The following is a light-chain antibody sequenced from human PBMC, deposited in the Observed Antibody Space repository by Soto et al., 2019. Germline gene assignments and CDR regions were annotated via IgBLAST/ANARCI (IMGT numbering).Light chain of an antibody. CDR1: SGDIGSYNR. CDR3: SSYTNINTGACV. CDR2: EVT. V-gene: IGLV2-14*01. Sequence: QSALTQPASVSGSPGQSITISCTGTSGDIGSYNRVSWYQQHPGKAPKLIIYEVTGRPSGVSNRFSGSKSGNTASLTISGLQADDEAEYYCSSYTNINTGACVFGTGTKVTVL. J-gene: IGLJ1*01.